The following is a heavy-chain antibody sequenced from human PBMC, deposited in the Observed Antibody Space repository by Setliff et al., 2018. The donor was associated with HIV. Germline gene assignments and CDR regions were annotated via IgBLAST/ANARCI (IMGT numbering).Heavy chain of an antibody. Sequence: SLTCTVSGGSISSYYWTWLRQFPGKGLEWIGFIFYTGSTTYNPSLNSRVTISVDTSKNQFSLKVTSVTAADTAVYYCGRQVPVPGVAVTPIDYWGQGTLVTVS. CDR3: GRQVPVPGVAVTPIDY. CDR2: IFYTGST. D-gene: IGHD3-22*01. J-gene: IGHJ4*02. CDR1: GGSISSYY. V-gene: IGHV4-59*08.